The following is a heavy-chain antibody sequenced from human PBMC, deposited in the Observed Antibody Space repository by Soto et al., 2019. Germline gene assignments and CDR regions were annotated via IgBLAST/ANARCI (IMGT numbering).Heavy chain of an antibody. D-gene: IGHD3-22*01. V-gene: IGHV1-18*01. CDR2: ISAHTGSS. Sequence: ASVKVSFKASGYTFTSPGMSWVRQAPGQGLEWMGWISAHTGSSEYAQRFQGRVTMTTDRSTSTAYMELRSLRSDDTAVYYCARAFFYQGSDSRGYSFDAFDFWGPGTLVTVSS. CDR1: GYTFTSPG. CDR3: ARAFFYQGSDSRGYSFDAFDF. J-gene: IGHJ3*01.